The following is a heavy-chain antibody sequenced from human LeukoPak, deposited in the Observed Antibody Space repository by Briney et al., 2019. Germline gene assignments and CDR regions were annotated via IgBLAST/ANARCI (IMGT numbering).Heavy chain of an antibody. CDR3: AMTTTVTTSYYYGMDV. V-gene: IGHV4-30-2*01. D-gene: IGHD4-17*01. CDR2: IYHSGST. Sequence: PSQTLSLTCAVSGGSISSGGYSWSWIRQPPGKGLEWIGYIYHSGSTYYNPSLKSRVTKSVDRSKNQFSLKLSSVTAADTAVYYCAMTTTVTTSYYYGMDVWGKGTTVTVSS. CDR1: GGSISSGGYS. J-gene: IGHJ6*04.